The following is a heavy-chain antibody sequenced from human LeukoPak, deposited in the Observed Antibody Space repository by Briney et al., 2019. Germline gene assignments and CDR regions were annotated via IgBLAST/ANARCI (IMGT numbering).Heavy chain of an antibody. CDR2: IKQDGDQK. D-gene: IGHD3-10*01. CDR1: GFTFSRYW. Sequence: GGSLRLFCVASGFTFSRYWMSWVRQAPGKGLEWVANIKQDGDQKHYVDSVRGRFIISRDNAKNSLHLQMNSLRAEDTAVYYCARFAKGYGSGDIDYWGQGTLVTVSS. CDR3: ARFAKGYGSGDIDY. J-gene: IGHJ4*02. V-gene: IGHV3-7*01.